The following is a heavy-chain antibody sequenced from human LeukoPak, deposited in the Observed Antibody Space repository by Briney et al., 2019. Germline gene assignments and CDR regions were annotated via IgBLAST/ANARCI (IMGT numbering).Heavy chain of an antibody. Sequence: PSETLSLTCAVYGGSFSGYYWSWIRQPPGKGLEWIGEISHSGSTNYNPSLKSRVTISVDTSKNQFSLKLSSVTAADTAVYYCAIHIVVVPAAKKKNWFDPWGQGTLVTVSS. J-gene: IGHJ5*02. V-gene: IGHV4-34*01. CDR1: GGSFSGYY. CDR3: AIHIVVVPAAKKKNWFDP. D-gene: IGHD2-2*01. CDR2: ISHSGST.